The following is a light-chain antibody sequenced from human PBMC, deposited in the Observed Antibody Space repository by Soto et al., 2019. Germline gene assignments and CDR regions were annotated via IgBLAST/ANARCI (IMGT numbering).Light chain of an antibody. Sequence: QAVVTQEPSLTVSPGGTVTLTCGSSTGAVTSGHYPYWFQQKPGQAPRTLIYDTSNKHSWTPARFSGSLLGGKAALTLSGAQPEDEAEYYCLLSPYVVFGGGTQLTVL. CDR2: DTS. V-gene: IGLV7-46*01. CDR3: LLSPYVV. CDR1: TGAVTSGHY. J-gene: IGLJ2*01.